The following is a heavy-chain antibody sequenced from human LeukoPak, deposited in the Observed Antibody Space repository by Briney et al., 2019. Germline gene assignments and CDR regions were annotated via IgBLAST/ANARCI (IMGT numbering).Heavy chain of an antibody. Sequence: SGGPLRLSCAASGFTFSSHWMHWVRQAPGKGLVWVSRINSDGISTSYADSVKGRFTISRDNAKNTLYLQMNSLRADDTAVYYCASGWNYRFDYWGQGTLVTVSS. CDR2: INSDGIST. CDR3: ASGWNYRFDY. V-gene: IGHV3-74*01. CDR1: GFTFSSHW. J-gene: IGHJ4*02. D-gene: IGHD1-7*01.